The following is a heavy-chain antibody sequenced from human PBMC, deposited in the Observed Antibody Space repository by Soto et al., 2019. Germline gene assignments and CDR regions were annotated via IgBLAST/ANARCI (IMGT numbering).Heavy chain of an antibody. V-gene: IGHV3-53*01. CDR1: GFTVSSNY. Sequence: GGSLRLSCAASGFTVSSNYMSWVRQAPGKGLEWVSVTYSGGSTYCADSVKGRFTISRDNSKNTLYLQMSSLRAEDTAVYYCAREGRGWHYFDYWGQGTLVTVSS. D-gene: IGHD6-19*01. CDR2: TYSGGST. CDR3: AREGRGWHYFDY. J-gene: IGHJ4*02.